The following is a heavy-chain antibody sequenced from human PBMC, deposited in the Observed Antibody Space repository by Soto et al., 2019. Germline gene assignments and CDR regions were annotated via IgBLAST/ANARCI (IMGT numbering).Heavy chain of an antibody. D-gene: IGHD1-7*01. J-gene: IGHJ6*02. CDR1: GGSISSYY. CDR3: ARDQDWNYVFDYYGMDV. V-gene: IGHV4-59*01. Sequence: PSETLSLTCTVSGGSISSYYWSWIRQPPGKGLEWIGYIYYSGSTNYNPSLKSRVTISVDTSKNQFSLKLSSVTAADTAVYYCARDQDWNYVFDYYGMDVWGQGTTVTVSS. CDR2: IYYSGST.